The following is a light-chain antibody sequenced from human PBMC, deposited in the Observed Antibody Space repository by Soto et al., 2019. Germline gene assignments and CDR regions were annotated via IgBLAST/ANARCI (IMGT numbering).Light chain of an antibody. CDR2: GNS. V-gene: IGLV1-40*01. J-gene: IGLJ3*02. CDR3: QPYDSSLSGWV. Sequence: QSVLTQPPSVSGAPGQRVTISCTGSSSNIGAGYDVHWYQQLPGTAPKLLIYGNSNRPSGVPDRFSGSKSGTSASLAITGLRAGDEAIYYCQPYDSSLSGWVFGGGPKLTVL. CDR1: SSNIGAGYD.